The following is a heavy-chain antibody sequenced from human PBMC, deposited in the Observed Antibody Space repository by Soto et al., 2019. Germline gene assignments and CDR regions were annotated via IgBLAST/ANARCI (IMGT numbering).Heavy chain of an antibody. V-gene: IGHV3-74*01. D-gene: IGHD3-22*01. J-gene: IGHJ4*02. Sequence: EVQLVESGGGLVQPGESLRLSCADSGFTFSSYWMHWVRQAPGKGLVWVSRINSDGSSTSYADSVKGRFTISRDNAKNMLYLHMNSLRAEDTAVYYCARIRAYYESSGYYYWGQGTLVTVSS. CDR3: ARIRAYYESSGYYY. CDR1: GFTFSSYW. CDR2: INSDGSST.